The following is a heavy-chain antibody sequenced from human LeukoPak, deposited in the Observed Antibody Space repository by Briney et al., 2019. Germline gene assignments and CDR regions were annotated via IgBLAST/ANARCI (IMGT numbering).Heavy chain of an antibody. V-gene: IGHV3-66*01. D-gene: IGHD4-23*01. J-gene: IGHJ4*02. CDR2: IYSGGTT. Sequence: GGSLXXSCAASGFTVTSNYMSWVRQAPRKGLEWVSVIYSGGTTYYADSVKGRFTISRDNSKNTLYLQMNSLRAEETAVYYCATVGNPPNDYWGQGTLVTVSS. CDR1: GFTVTSNY. CDR3: ATVGNPPNDY.